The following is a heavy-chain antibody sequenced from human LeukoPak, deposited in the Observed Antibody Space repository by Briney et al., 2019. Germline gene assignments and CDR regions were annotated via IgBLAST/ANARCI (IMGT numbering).Heavy chain of an antibody. CDR1: GFTFSNYN. J-gene: IGHJ4*02. D-gene: IGHD3-22*01. CDR2: ISSSSTYI. V-gene: IGHV3-21*01. CDR3: ARPADYYDSSGYYYGYFDY. Sequence: GGSLRLSCAASGFTFSNYNMNWVRQAPWKGPEWVSCISSSSTYINYADSVKGRFTISRDNAKNSLYLQMNSLRAEDTAVYYCARPADYYDSSGYYYGYFDYWGQGTLVTVSS.